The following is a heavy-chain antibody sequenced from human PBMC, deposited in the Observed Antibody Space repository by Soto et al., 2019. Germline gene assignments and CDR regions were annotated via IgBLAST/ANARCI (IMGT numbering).Heavy chain of an antibody. J-gene: IGHJ5*02. CDR3: ARGFPLWLDP. Sequence: QVQLVQSGAEEKKPGATVKVSCKASGYTFLNYAIDWVRQAPGQRLEWMGWINAGNGNTKYSQKFQGRVTITRDTSASTAYMELSSLRSEDTAVYYCARGFPLWLDPWGQGTLVTVSS. CDR1: GYTFLNYA. V-gene: IGHV1-3*05. D-gene: IGHD3-3*01. CDR2: INAGNGNT.